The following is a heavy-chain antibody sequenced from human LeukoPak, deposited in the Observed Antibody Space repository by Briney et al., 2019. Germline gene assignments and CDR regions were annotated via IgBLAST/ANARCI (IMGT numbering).Heavy chain of an antibody. Sequence: GGSLRLSCEASGFTFSSYAMTWVRQAPGKGLEWVSAITNSGGGTYYADSVKGRFTISRDNSKNTLYLQMNSLKAEDAAVYYCVKFVGAKGYWGQGTLVTVSS. V-gene: IGHV3-23*01. CDR2: ITNSGGGT. CDR3: VKFVGAKGY. CDR1: GFTFSSYA. J-gene: IGHJ4*02. D-gene: IGHD1-26*01.